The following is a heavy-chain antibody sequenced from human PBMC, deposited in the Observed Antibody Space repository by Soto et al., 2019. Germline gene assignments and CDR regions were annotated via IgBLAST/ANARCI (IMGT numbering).Heavy chain of an antibody. V-gene: IGHV4-61*03. D-gene: IGHD6-25*01. J-gene: IGHJ4*02. CDR1: GVSVTSASYY. CDR2: IYYSGST. Sequence: QVQLQESGPGLAKPSETLSLTCTVSGVSVTSASYYWSWVRQPPGKGLEWIGHIYYSGSTTYNPSLKIRVTISLDTAKNLLSLNLNSVTAADTAVYYCARGPYTSATVPFDYWGQGTLVTVSS. CDR3: ARGPYTSATVPFDY.